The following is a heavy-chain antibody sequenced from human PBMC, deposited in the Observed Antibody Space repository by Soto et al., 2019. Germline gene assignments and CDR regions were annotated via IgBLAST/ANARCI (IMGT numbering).Heavy chain of an antibody. CDR2: IIPILGIA. J-gene: IGHJ4*02. CDR3: ARGAAYYYGSGSSFYFDY. V-gene: IGHV1-69*02. D-gene: IGHD3-10*01. Sequence: QVQLVQSGAEVKKPGSSVKVSCKASGGTFSSYTISWVRQAPGQGLEWMGRIIPILGIANYAQKFQGRVTITADKSTSTAYMELSSLRSEDTAVYYCARGAAYYYGSGSSFYFDYWGQGTLVTVSP. CDR1: GGTFSSYT.